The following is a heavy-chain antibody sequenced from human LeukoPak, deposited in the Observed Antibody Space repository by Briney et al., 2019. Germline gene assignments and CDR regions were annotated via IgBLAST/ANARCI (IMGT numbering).Heavy chain of an antibody. CDR1: GFVFSDFY. J-gene: IGHJ4*02. D-gene: IGHD3-22*01. V-gene: IGHV3-11*06. CDR2: ISPDGS. CDR3: ARDRPTYYYDSSGYFDY. Sequence: GGSLRLSCAGSGFVFSDFYINWIRHSPGKGLEWLAYISPDGSYTTYGDSVKGRFVISRDNAKNSLYLQMNSLRAEDTAVYYCARDRPTYYYDSSGYFDYWGQGTLVTVSS.